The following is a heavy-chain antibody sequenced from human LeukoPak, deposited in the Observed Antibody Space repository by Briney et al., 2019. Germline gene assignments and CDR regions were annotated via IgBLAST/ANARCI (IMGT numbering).Heavy chain of an antibody. J-gene: IGHJ4*02. D-gene: IGHD3-22*01. CDR3: ARDQGLYYYDSSGYGTIDY. V-gene: IGHV1-18*01. Sequence: ASVKVSCKASGYTFTSYGISWVRPAPGQGLEWMGWISAYNGNTNYAQKLQGRVTMTTDTSTSTAYMELRSLRSDDTAVYYCARDQGLYYYDSSGYGTIDYWGQGTLVTVSS. CDR1: GYTFTSYG. CDR2: ISAYNGNT.